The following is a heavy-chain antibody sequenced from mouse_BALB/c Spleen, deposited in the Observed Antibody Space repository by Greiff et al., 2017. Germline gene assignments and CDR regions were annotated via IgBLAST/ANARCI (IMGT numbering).Heavy chain of an antibody. Sequence: EVKLMESGGGLVKPGGSLKLSCAASGFTFSSYTMSWVRQTPEKRLEWVATISSGGSYTYYPDSVKGRFTISRDNAKNTLYLQMSSLKSEDTAMYYCTRRVYGSSSNFDYWGQGTTLTVSS. CDR3: TRRVYGSSSNFDY. V-gene: IGHV5-6-4*01. J-gene: IGHJ2*01. CDR1: GFTFSSYT. D-gene: IGHD1-1*01. CDR2: ISSGGSYT.